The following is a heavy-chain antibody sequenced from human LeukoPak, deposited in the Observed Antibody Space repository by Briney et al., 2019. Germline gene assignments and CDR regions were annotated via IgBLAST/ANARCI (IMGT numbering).Heavy chain of an antibody. J-gene: IGHJ5*02. CDR3: ARVKESRWLTSNWFDP. Sequence: SETLSLTCAVYGGSFSGYYWSWIRQPPGKGLEWIGEINHSGSTNYNPSLKSRVTISVDTSKNQFSLKLSSVTAADTAVYHCARVKESRWLTSNWFDPWGQGTLVTVSS. V-gene: IGHV4-34*01. CDR2: INHSGST. CDR1: GGSFSGYY. D-gene: IGHD5-12*01.